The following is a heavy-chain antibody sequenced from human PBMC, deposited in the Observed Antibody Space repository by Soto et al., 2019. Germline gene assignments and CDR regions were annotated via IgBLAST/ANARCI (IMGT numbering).Heavy chain of an antibody. CDR2: IKDGGLT. CDR1: GGSLSGYY. Sequence: QVQLQQWGAGLLKPSETLSLTCAVYGGSLSGYYWSWIRQPPGKGLEWIGEIKDGGLTNYSPSLKGRATISVDTPKNQFSLKLHSVTAADTAVYYCVRGQEGVVATHWDQGTLVTVSS. D-gene: IGHD5-12*01. J-gene: IGHJ4*02. CDR3: VRGQEGVVATH. V-gene: IGHV4-34*01.